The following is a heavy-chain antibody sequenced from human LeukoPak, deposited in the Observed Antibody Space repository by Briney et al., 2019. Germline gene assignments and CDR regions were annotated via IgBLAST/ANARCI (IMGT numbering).Heavy chain of an antibody. CDR2: IYSSGTT. Sequence: PSETLSLTCNVSGGSISNYYWTWIRQPAGEGLEWIGRIYSSGTTTYNPSLKSRVAMSVDTSRNQFSLKLSSVTAADTAVYYRARVSPIAVAGSSYYYAMDVWGQGTTVTVSS. CDR1: GGSISNYY. CDR3: ARVSPIAVAGSSYYYAMDV. V-gene: IGHV4-4*07. J-gene: IGHJ6*02. D-gene: IGHD6-19*01.